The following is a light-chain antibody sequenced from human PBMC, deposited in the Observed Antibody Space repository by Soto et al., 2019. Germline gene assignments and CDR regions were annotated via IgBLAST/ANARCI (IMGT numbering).Light chain of an antibody. CDR3: AAWDDSLSGQVV. CDR2: RNN. Sequence: QSVLTQPPSASGTPGQRVTISCSGSSSNIGSNYVYWYLQLPGTAPKLLIYRNNQRPSGVPDRFSGSKSGTSASLAISGLRSEDEADYYCAAWDDSLSGQVVFGGGTKVTVL. CDR1: SSNIGSNY. V-gene: IGLV1-47*01. J-gene: IGLJ2*01.